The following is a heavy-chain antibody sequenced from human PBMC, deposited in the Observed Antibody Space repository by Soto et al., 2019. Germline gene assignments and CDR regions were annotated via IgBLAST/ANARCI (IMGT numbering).Heavy chain of an antibody. D-gene: IGHD6-19*01. CDR1: VFTFGDYA. CDR2: IRSKAYGGTT. Sequence: GSLLVSCTSSVFTFGDYAMSWVRQAPGKGLDLAGFIRSKAYGGTTEYAASVKGRFTISRDDSKSIAYLQMNSLKTEDTAVYYCTRALIAVAGDFYYYYYGMDVWGQGTTVTVSS. CDR3: TRALIAVAGDFYYYYYGMDV. J-gene: IGHJ6*02. V-gene: IGHV3-49*04.